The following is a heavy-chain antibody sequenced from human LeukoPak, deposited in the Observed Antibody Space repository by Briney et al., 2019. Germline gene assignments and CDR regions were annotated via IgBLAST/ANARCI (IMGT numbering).Heavy chain of an antibody. CDR1: GGSISSGGYS. CDR2: IYYSGST. Sequence: SETLSLTCAVSGGSISSGGYSWSWIRQPPGKGLEWIGYIYYSGSTYYNPSLKSRVTISVDTSKNQFSLKLSSVTAADTAVYYCARSPFGYVFDYWGQGTLVTVSS. J-gene: IGHJ4*02. D-gene: IGHD5-18*01. CDR3: ARSPFGYVFDY. V-gene: IGHV4-30-4*07.